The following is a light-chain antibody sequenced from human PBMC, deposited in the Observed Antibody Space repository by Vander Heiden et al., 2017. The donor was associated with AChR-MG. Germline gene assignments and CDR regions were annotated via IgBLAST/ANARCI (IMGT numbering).Light chain of an antibody. CDR2: SES. Sequence: IRMTQSPSSLSASVGDRVTITCRASQTIGKYLNWYQHKPGKAPKLLIYSESNLHTGVSSRFSGNRSGAAFTLSISSLQPEDIATYYCQQSYTTPGTFGQGTKVEIK. CDR1: QTIGKY. V-gene: IGKV1-39*01. CDR3: QQSYTTPGT. J-gene: IGKJ1*01.